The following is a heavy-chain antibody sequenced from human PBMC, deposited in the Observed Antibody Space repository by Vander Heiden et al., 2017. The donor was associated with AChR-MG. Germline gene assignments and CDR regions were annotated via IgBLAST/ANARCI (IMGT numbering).Heavy chain of an antibody. J-gene: IGHJ3*02. D-gene: IGHD2-8*02. CDR1: GFRFSLFS. Sequence: DVQVVEYGGGLVTTGGSLRLSCAASGFRFSLFSMMWVRQAPGKGLEWVSYISDSSSYIHYADSVKGRFTISRDNAKNSVYLQLNNLRADDTALYYCAGEGKGYCNGDVCDQDALSIWGQGTMVTVSS. CDR2: ISDSSSYI. CDR3: AGEGKGYCNGDVCDQDALSI. V-gene: IGHV3-21*01.